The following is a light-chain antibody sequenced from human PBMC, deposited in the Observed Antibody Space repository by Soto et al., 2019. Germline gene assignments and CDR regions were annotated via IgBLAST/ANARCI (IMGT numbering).Light chain of an antibody. J-gene: IGKJ1*01. V-gene: IGKV1-5*01. CDR1: QSISSW. CDR2: DAS. Sequence: DIQMTQSPSTLSASVGDRVTITCRASQSISSWLAWYQQKPGKAPKLLIYDASSLESGVPSRFSGSGSGTEFNLTISSLQPDDFATYYCQQYNSSPRTFGQGTKVQLK. CDR3: QQYNSSPRT.